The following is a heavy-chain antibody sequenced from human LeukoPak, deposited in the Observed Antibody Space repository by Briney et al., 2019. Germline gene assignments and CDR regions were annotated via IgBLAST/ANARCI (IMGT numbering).Heavy chain of an antibody. J-gene: IGHJ4*02. D-gene: IGHD6-19*01. V-gene: IGHV3-30*18. CDR3: AKDLYISVAGTCPGDY. CDR1: GFTFSSYG. Sequence: GGSLRLSCAASGFTFSSYGMHWVRQAPGNGLEWVAVISYDGSNKYYADSVKGRFTISRDNSKNTLYLQMNSLRAEDTAVYYCAKDLYISVAGTCPGDYWGQGTLVTVSS. CDR2: ISYDGSNK.